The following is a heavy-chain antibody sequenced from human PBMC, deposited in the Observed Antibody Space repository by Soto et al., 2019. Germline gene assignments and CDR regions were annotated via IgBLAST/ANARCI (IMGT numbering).Heavy chain of an antibody. V-gene: IGHV3-30*18. CDR3: AKCGSSWYLWDY. Sequence: QVQLVESGGGVVQPGRSLRLSCAASGFTFSSYGMHWVRQAPGKGLEWVAVISYDGSNKYYADSVKGRFTISRDNSKNTLYLQMNSVRAEDTAVHYCAKCGSSWYLWDYWGLGILVTDSS. CDR2: ISYDGSNK. D-gene: IGHD6-13*01. CDR1: GFTFSSYG. J-gene: IGHJ4*02.